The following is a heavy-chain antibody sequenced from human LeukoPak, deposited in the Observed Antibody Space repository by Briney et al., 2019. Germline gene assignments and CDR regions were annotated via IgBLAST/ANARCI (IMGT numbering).Heavy chain of an antibody. J-gene: IGHJ3*02. Sequence: GASVKVSCKASGGTLNYHAVSWVRQAPGQGLEWMGGIIPLFGSTKYTQKFQGRVTITTDESTSAAYMELSSLRSEDTAVYYCANWLNAFDIWGQGTMVTVSS. D-gene: IGHD3-22*01. CDR3: ANWLNAFDI. V-gene: IGHV1-69*05. CDR2: IIPLFGST. CDR1: GGTLNYHA.